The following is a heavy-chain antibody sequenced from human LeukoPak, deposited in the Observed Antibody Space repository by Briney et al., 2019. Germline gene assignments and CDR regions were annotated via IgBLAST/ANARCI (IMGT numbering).Heavy chain of an antibody. Sequence: GGSLRLSCAASGFTFSSYAMSWVRQAPGKGLGWVSAISGSGGSTYYADSVKGRFTISRDNSKNTLYLQMNSLRAEDTAVYYCAKDLGGRVGATEDWGQGTLVTVSS. CDR3: AKDLGGRVGATED. D-gene: IGHD1-26*01. CDR2: ISGSGGST. J-gene: IGHJ4*02. V-gene: IGHV3-23*01. CDR1: GFTFSSYA.